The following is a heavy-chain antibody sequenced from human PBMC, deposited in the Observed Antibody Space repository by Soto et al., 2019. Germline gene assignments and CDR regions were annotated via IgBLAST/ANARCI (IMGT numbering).Heavy chain of an antibody. J-gene: IGHJ6*03. Sequence: GGSLRLSCAASGFTFDDYTMHWVRQAPGKGLEWVSLISWDGGSTYYADSVKGRFTISRDNAKNSLYLQMNSLRAEDTAVYYCARDSKYCGGDCYHYYYYMDVWGKGTTVTVSS. CDR1: GFTFDDYT. D-gene: IGHD2-21*01. CDR2: ISWDGGST. CDR3: ARDSKYCGGDCYHYYYYMDV. V-gene: IGHV3-43*01.